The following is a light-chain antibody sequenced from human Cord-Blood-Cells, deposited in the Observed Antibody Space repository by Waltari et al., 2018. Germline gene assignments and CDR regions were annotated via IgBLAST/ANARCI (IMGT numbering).Light chain of an antibody. V-gene: IGLV2-14*01. J-gene: IGLJ2*01. Sequence: QSALTQPAYVSGSPGQSITISCTGTSSDVGVSNYVTRYQQHPGKAPKLMIYDVSNRPSGVSNRFSGSKSGNTAALTISGLQAEDEADYYCSSYTSSSTVVFGGGTKLTVL. CDR3: SSYTSSSTVV. CDR1: SSDVGVSNY. CDR2: DVS.